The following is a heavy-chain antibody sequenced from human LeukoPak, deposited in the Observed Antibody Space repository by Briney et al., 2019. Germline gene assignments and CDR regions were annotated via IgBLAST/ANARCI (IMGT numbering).Heavy chain of an antibody. Sequence: ASVKVSCKASGYTFTGYYVHWVRQAPGQGLEWMGWISAYNGNTNYAQKLQGRVTMTTDTSTSTAYMELRSLRSDDTAVYYCARAYSGLLYYFDYWGQGTLVTVSS. D-gene: IGHD5-12*01. V-gene: IGHV1-18*04. CDR2: ISAYNGNT. CDR1: GYTFTGYY. J-gene: IGHJ4*02. CDR3: ARAYSGLLYYFDY.